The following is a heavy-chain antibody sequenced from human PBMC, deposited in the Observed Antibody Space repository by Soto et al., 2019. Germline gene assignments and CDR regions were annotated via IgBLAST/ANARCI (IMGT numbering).Heavy chain of an antibody. D-gene: IGHD1-26*01. Sequence: SLNLSGKGSGHSFTYYWMGWVRQMSGKGLEWMGIIYPGDSYTRYSPSFQGQVTISADKSISTAYLQWSSLKAAYNSMNYCARRPVGATRTFDFWGQGTLVTVSS. V-gene: IGHV5-51*01. CDR3: ARRPVGATRTFDF. CDR2: IYPGDSYT. J-gene: IGHJ4*02. CDR1: GHSFTYYW.